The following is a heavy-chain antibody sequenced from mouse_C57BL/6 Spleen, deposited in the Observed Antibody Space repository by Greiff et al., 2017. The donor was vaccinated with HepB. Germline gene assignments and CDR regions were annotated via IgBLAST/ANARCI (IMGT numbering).Heavy chain of an antibody. D-gene: IGHD1-1*01. V-gene: IGHV8-8*01. Sequence: QVTLQESGPGILQPSQTLSLTCSFSGFSLSTFGMGVGWIRQPSGKGLEWLAHIWWDDDKYYNPALKSRLTISKDTSKNQVFLKIANVDTADTATYYCARTPITTVVATGYFDVWGTGTTVTVSS. CDR3: ARTPITTVVATGYFDV. CDR2: IWWDDDK. J-gene: IGHJ1*03. CDR1: GFSLSTFGMG.